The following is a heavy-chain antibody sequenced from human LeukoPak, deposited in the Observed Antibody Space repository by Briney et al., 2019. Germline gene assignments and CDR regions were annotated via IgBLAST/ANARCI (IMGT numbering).Heavy chain of an antibody. J-gene: IGHJ4*02. CDR1: GFTVSSNY. CDR3: ATEYSYGYGRADY. Sequence: GGSLRLSCAASGFTVSSNYMSWVRQAPGKGLEWVSVIYSGGSTYYADSVKGGFTISRDNSKNTLYLQMNSLRAEDTAVYYCATEYSYGYGRADYWGQGTLVTVSS. D-gene: IGHD5-18*01. V-gene: IGHV3-66*01. CDR2: IYSGGST.